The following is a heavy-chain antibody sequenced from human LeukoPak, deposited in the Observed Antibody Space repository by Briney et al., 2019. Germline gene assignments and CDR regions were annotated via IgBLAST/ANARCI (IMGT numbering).Heavy chain of an antibody. CDR1: GYTFTSYY. J-gene: IGHJ6*03. Sequence: ASVKVSCKASGYTFTSYYMHWVRQAPGQGLEWMGIINPSGGSTSYAQKFQGRVTMTRDTSTSTVYMELSSLRAEDTAVYYCARDPLDIVVVPAARLTYYYYMDVWGKGTTVTVSS. CDR3: ARDPLDIVVVPAARLTYYYYMDV. V-gene: IGHV1-46*01. CDR2: INPSGGST. D-gene: IGHD2-2*03.